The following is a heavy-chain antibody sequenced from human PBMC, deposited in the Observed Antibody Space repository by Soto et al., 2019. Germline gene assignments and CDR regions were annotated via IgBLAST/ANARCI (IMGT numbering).Heavy chain of an antibody. V-gene: IGHV1-18*01. CDR3: ARVGWNYGYYYYGMDV. D-gene: IGHD1-7*01. CDR1: GYTFTSYG. J-gene: IGHJ6*02. CDR2: ISAYNGNT. Sequence: ASVKVSCKASGYTFTSYGISWVRQAPGQGLEWMGWISAYNGNTNYAQKLQGRVTMTTDTSTSTAYMELRSLRSDDTAVYYCARVGWNYGYYYYGMDVWGQGTTVTVSS.